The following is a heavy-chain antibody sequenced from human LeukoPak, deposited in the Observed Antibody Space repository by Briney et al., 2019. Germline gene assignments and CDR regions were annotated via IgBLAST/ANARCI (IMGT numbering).Heavy chain of an antibody. CDR1: GFTFSSYA. V-gene: IGHV3-23*01. CDR3: ANHYYDSSGYPDAFDI. D-gene: IGHD3-22*01. CDR2: ISGSGGST. J-gene: IGHJ3*02. Sequence: GGFLRLSCAASGFTFSSYAMSWVRQAPGKGLEWVSAISGSGGSTYYADSVKGRFTISRDNSKNTLYLQMNSLRAEDTAVYYCANHYYDSSGYPDAFDIWGQGTMVTVSS.